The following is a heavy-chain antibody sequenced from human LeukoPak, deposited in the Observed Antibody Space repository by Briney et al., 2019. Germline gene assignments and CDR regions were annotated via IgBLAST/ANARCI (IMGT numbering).Heavy chain of an antibody. Sequence: GGSLRLSCAASGFTFSSYAMSWVRQAPGKGLEWVSAISGSGGSTYYADSVKGRFTISRDNSKNTLYLQMNSLRAEDTAVHYCAKGGYYDFWSGYSYYYYFDYWGQGTLVTVSS. J-gene: IGHJ4*02. CDR3: AKGGYYDFWSGYSYYYYFDY. CDR2: ISGSGGST. D-gene: IGHD3-3*01. V-gene: IGHV3-23*01. CDR1: GFTFSSYA.